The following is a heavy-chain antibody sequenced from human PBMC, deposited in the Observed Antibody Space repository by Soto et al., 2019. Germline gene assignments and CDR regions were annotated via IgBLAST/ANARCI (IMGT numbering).Heavy chain of an antibody. V-gene: IGHV3-30-3*01. CDR1: GFTFSSYA. CDR3: ARDRWNRPAPSYYYYGMDV. D-gene: IGHD1-1*01. J-gene: IGHJ6*02. CDR2: ISYDGSNK. Sequence: PGGSLRLSCAASGFTFSSYAMHWVRQAPGKGLEWVAVISYDGSNKYYADSVKGRFTISRDNSKNTLYLQMNSLRAEDTAVYYCARDRWNRPAPSYYYYGMDVWGQGTTGTVS.